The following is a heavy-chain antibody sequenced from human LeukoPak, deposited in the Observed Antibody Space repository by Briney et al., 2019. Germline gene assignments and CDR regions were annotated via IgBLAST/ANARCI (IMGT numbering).Heavy chain of an antibody. CDR3: ATTRAAAGKFDI. Sequence: ASVKVSCMVSGYTLTELSMHWVRQAPGKGLEWMGGFDPEDGETIYAQKFQGRVTMTEDTSTDTAYMELSSLRSEDTAVYYCATTRAAAGKFDIWGQGTMVTVSS. CDR1: GYTLTELS. V-gene: IGHV1-24*01. CDR2: FDPEDGET. J-gene: IGHJ3*02. D-gene: IGHD6-13*01.